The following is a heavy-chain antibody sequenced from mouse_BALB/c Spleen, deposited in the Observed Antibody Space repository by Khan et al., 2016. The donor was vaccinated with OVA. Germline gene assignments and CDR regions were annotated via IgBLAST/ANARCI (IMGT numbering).Heavy chain of an antibody. V-gene: IGHV3-2*02. J-gene: IGHJ3*01. CDR2: ISYSGRT. Sequence: EVQLQESGPGLVKPSLSLYLTCTVTGYSITSDYAWNWIRQSPGHKLEWMGYISYSGRTSYTPSLKSRISITRDTSKNESFLQLNSVTTEDTATYFCVRGRAYWGQGTLVTVSA. CDR1: GYSITSDYA. CDR3: VRGRAY. D-gene: IGHD3-3*01.